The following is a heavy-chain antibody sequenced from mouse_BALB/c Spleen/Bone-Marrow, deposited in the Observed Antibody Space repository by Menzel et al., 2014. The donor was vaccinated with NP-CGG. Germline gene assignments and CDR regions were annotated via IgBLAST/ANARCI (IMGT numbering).Heavy chain of an antibody. CDR2: ILPGSGST. V-gene: IGHV1-9*01. CDR3: AREDGLWYFDV. CDR1: GYTFSSYW. Sequence: QVQLQQSGAELMKPGASVKISCKATGYTFSSYWIEWVKQRPGHGLEWIGEILPGSGSTNYNEKFKGKATFTADTSSNTAYMQLSSLTSEDSAVYYCAREDGLWYFDVWGAGTTATVSS. J-gene: IGHJ1*01. D-gene: IGHD1-1*01.